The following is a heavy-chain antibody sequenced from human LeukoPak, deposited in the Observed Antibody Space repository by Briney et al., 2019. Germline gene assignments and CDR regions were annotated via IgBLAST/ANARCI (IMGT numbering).Heavy chain of an antibody. V-gene: IGHV3-23*01. CDR3: AKSQYSSGWFDY. J-gene: IGHJ4*02. CDR2: ISGGGETI. D-gene: IGHD6-19*01. Sequence: GGSLRLSCAASGFTFSDYDMTWLRQAPGKGLEWVSGISGGGETIYYADSVKGRFTISRDNSKNTLYLQMNSLRAEDTAVYFCAKSQYSSGWFDYWGQGTLVTVSS. CDR1: GFTFSDYD.